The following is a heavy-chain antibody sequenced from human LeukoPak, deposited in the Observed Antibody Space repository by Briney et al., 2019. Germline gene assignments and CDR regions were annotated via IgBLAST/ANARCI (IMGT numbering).Heavy chain of an antibody. D-gene: IGHD3-10*01. CDR3: ARGLPWFGELYNY. Sequence: SETLSLTCAVYGGSFSGYYWSWIRQPPGKGLEWIGEINHSGSTNYNPSLKSRVTISVDTSKNQFSLKLSSVTAADTAVYYCARGLPWFGELYNYWGQGTLVTVSS. CDR2: INHSGST. J-gene: IGHJ4*02. V-gene: IGHV4-34*01. CDR1: GGSFSGYY.